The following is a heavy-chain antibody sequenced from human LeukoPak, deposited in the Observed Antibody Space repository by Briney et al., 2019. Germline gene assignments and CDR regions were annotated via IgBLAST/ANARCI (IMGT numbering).Heavy chain of an antibody. CDR2: FSGSGDFT. CDR1: GFTFTNYA. J-gene: IGHJ4*02. V-gene: IGHV3-23*01. D-gene: IGHD3-22*01. CDR3: AKDGDYFDTSGPFDY. Sequence: SGGSLRLSCAASGFTFTNYAMSWVRQAPGKGLEWVSTFSGSGDFTYYADSVEGRFTISRDNSKNTVYLQMNSLRAEDTAVYYCAKDGDYFDTSGPFDYWGQGTLVTVSS.